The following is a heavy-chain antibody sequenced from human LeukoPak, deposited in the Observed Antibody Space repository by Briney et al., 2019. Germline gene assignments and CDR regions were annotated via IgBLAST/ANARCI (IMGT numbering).Heavy chain of an antibody. CDR3: ARDGRYYYDSSGSRGLVYYYMDV. J-gene: IGHJ6*03. CDR1: GFTFSDYY. Sequence: GGSLRLSCAASGFTFSDYYMSWIRQAPGKGLEWVSSISSSSSYIYYADSVKGRFTISRDNAKNSLYLQMNSLRAEDTAVYYCARDGRYYYDSSGSRGLVYYYMDVWGKGTTVTVSS. V-gene: IGHV3-11*06. CDR2: ISSSSSYI. D-gene: IGHD3-22*01.